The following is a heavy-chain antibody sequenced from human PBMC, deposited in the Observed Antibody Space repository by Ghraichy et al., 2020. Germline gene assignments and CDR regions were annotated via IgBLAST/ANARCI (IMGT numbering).Heavy chain of an antibody. D-gene: IGHD6-6*01. J-gene: IGHJ3*01. Sequence: SETLSLTCDVFGETFSDYYLTWIRQPPGKGLEWIGEINHRGTTDYNLSLKSRVTISLDTSQKQFSLQQRSVPAADVAVYYCATIVRSGAFESWGQGIMVTVSS. CDR2: INHRGTT. CDR3: ATIVRSGAFES. CDR1: GETFSDYY. V-gene: IGHV4-34*08.